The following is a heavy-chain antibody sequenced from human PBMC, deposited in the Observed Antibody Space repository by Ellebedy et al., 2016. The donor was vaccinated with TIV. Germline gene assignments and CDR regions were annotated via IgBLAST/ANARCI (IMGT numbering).Heavy chain of an antibody. CDR1: GVSISDNY. CDR2: VHDSGST. J-gene: IGHJ4*02. D-gene: IGHD4-11*01. V-gene: IGHV4-59*01. CDR3: ARAFTERLGGLTTHWVLDY. Sequence: SEPLSLTCTVSGVSISDNYWSWIRRPPGKGLEWIGYVHDSGSTNYNSSLKSRVTMLVDTSRNQFSLKLKSVTAADTAVYYCARAFTERLGGLTTHWVLDYWGQGTQVTASS.